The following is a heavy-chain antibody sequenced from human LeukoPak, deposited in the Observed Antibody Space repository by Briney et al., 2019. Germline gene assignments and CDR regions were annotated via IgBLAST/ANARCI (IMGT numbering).Heavy chain of an antibody. D-gene: IGHD3-10*01. CDR1: GGTFSSYA. Sequence: SVKVSFKASGGTFSSYAISWVRQAPGQGLEWMGGIIPIFGTANYAQKFQGRVTITADESTSTAYMELSSLRSEDTAVYYCARMPFMVRGVIELDYWGQGTLVTVSS. CDR3: ARMPFMVRGVIELDY. V-gene: IGHV1-69*01. CDR2: IIPIFGTA. J-gene: IGHJ4*02.